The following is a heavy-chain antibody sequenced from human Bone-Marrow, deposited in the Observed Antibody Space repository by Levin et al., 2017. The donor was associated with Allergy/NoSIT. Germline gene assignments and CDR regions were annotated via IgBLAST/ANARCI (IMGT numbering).Heavy chain of an antibody. V-gene: IGHV4-59*11. Sequence: PSETLSLTCSVSGGSITSHYWTWIRQPPGKGLQWIGFVHYTGGANYSPSLESRVTISLDTSTSQFSLRLTSVTAADTAVYYGARGGYDHTGYNIREYYFDFWGQGALVTVSS. J-gene: IGHJ4*02. CDR3: ARGGYDHTGYNIREYYFDF. CDR2: VHYTGGA. D-gene: IGHD3-22*01. CDR1: GGSITSHY.